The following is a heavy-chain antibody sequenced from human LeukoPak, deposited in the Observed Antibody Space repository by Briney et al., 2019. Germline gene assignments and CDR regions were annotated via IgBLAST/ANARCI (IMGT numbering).Heavy chain of an antibody. Sequence: GGSLRLSCAASGFTFSSYWMSWVRQAPGKGLEWVSSISSSSSYIYYADSVKGRFTISRDNAKNSLYLQMNSLRAEDTAVYYCARRLRRENWFDPWGQGTLVTVSS. CDR1: GFTFSSYW. CDR3: ARRLRRENWFDP. V-gene: IGHV3-21*01. D-gene: IGHD4-17*01. J-gene: IGHJ5*02. CDR2: ISSSSSYI.